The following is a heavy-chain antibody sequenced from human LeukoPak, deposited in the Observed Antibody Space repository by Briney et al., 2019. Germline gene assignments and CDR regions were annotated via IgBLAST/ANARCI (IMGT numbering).Heavy chain of an antibody. J-gene: IGHJ6*02. CDR3: ARGSIAAAGPTRGLYYYYGMDV. D-gene: IGHD6-13*01. CDR2: MNPNSGNT. CDR1: GYTFTSYD. Sequence: ASVKVSCKASGYTFTSYDINWVRQATGQGLEWMGWMNPNSGNTGYAQKFQGRVTMTRNTSISTAYMELSSLRSEDTAVYYCARGSIAAAGPTRGLYYYYGMDVWGQGTTVTVSS. V-gene: IGHV1-8*01.